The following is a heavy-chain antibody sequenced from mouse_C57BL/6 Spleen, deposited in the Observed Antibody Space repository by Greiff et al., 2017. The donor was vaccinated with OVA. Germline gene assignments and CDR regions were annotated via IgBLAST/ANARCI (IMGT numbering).Heavy chain of an antibody. CDR3: ARGYDYLYYFDY. CDR2: INPNNGGT. D-gene: IGHD2-4*01. V-gene: IGHV1-18*01. Sequence: EVQLQQSGPELVKPGASVKIPCKASGYTFTDYNMDWVKQSHGKSLEWIGDINPNNGGTIYNQKFKGKSTLTVDKSSSTAYMELRSLTSEDNAVDYCARGYDYLYYFDYWGQGTTLTVSS. CDR1: GYTFTDYN. J-gene: IGHJ2*01.